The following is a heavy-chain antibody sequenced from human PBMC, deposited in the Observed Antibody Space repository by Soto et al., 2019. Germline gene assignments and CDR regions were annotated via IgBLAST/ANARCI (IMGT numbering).Heavy chain of an antibody. Sequence: SVKVACKASGGTFSSYAISWVRQAPGEGLEWMGGIIPIFDTANYAQKFQGRVTITADESTSTAYMELSSLRSEDTAVYYCARHDCISSSCYYYYYYGMDVWG. J-gene: IGHJ6*02. V-gene: IGHV1-69*13. CDR3: ARHDCISSSCYYYYYYGMDV. CDR2: IIPIFDTA. D-gene: IGHD2-2*01. CDR1: GGTFSSYA.